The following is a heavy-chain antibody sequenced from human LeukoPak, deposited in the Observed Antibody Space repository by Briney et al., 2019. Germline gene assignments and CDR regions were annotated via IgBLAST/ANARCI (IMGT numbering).Heavy chain of an antibody. D-gene: IGHD3-10*01. J-gene: IGHJ5*02. V-gene: IGHV4-4*07. Sequence: SETLSLTCTVSGGSISSYYWSWIRQPAGKGLEWIGRIYTSGSTNYNPSLKSRVTMSVDTSKNQFSLKLSSVTAADTAVYYCARDRNYYGSGSYSFGWFDPWGQGTLVTVSS. CDR1: GGSISSYY. CDR3: ARDRNYYGSGSYSFGWFDP. CDR2: IYTSGST.